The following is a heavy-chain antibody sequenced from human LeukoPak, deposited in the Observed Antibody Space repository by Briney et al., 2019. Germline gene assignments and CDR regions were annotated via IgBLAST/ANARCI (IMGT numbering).Heavy chain of an antibody. CDR3: AKDSRGYSYGYQIDY. J-gene: IGHJ4*02. D-gene: IGHD5-18*01. V-gene: IGHV3-30*02. Sequence: SGGSLRLSCAPSGFTFSTYGMHGVRQAPGKGPEWVAFIRYEGSNKYYADSVKGRFTISRDNSKNTLYLEMNSLRAEDRVVYYCAKDSRGYSYGYQIDYWGQGTLVTVSS. CDR1: GFTFSTYG. CDR2: IRYEGSNK.